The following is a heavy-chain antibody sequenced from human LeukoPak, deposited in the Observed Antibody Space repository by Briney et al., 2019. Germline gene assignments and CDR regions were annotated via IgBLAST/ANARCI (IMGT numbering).Heavy chain of an antibody. CDR2: MNPNSGNT. D-gene: IGHD1-1*01. J-gene: IGHJ4*02. CDR3: ARAESPTGTTTASDY. V-gene: IGHV1-8*01. CDR1: GYTFTSYD. Sequence: ASVKVSCKASGYTFTSYDINWVRQATGQGLEWMGWMNPNSGNTGYAQKLQGRVTMTTDTSTSTAYMELRSLRSDDTAVYYCARAESPTGTTTASDYWGQGTLVTVSS.